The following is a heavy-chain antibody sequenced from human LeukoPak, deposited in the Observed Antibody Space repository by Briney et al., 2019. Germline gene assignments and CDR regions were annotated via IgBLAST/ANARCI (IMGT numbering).Heavy chain of an antibody. V-gene: IGHV3-11*01. J-gene: IGHJ4*02. D-gene: IGHD6-6*01. CDR2: ISSSGSTI. CDR1: GFTFSDYY. Sequence: GSLRLSCAASGFTFSDYYMSWIRQAPGKGLEWVSYISSSGSTIYYADSVKGRFTISRDNAKNSLYLQMNSLRAEDTAVYYCAKDQGYSSSYHFDYWGQGTLVTVSS. CDR3: AKDQGYSSSYHFDY.